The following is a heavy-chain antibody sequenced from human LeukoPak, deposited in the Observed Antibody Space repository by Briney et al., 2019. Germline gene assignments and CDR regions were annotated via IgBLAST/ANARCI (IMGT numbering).Heavy chain of an antibody. D-gene: IGHD3-10*01. CDR1: GGSFSGYY. V-gene: IGHV4-34*01. Sequence: PSETLSLTCAVYGGSFSGYYWSWIRQPPGKGLEWIGEINHSGSTNYNPSLKSRVTISVDTSKNQFSLKLSSVTAADTAVYYCARRGKMVQPTYYYYMDVWGKGTTVTVSS. CDR2: INHSGST. CDR3: ARRGKMVQPTYYYYMDV. J-gene: IGHJ6*03.